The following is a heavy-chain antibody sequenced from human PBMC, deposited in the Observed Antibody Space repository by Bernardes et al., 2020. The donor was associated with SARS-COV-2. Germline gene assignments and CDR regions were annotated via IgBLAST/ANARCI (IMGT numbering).Heavy chain of an antibody. CDR1: GFSFSSSS. J-gene: IGHJ5*02. V-gene: IGHV3-48*02. CDR3: ARVGRTQFGAILIPFDH. Sequence: GGSLRLSCAVSGFSFSSSSMTWVRQPPGKGLELVSYISHGSGTIYYADSVKGRFTVSRDNDENLVFLQLDSLTDEDTALYYCARVGRTQFGAILIPFDHWGQGTQVTVSS. CDR2: ISHGSGTI. D-gene: IGHD3-10*01.